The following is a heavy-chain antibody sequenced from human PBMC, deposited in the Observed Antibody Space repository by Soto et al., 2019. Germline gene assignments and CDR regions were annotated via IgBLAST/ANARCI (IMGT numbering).Heavy chain of an antibody. Sequence: QITLKESGPTLVKPTQTLTLTCTFSGFSLSTSGVNVGWIRQPPGKALEWLALIYWDDAKRYSPSLKNRLTITKDTSKNRVVLTMTNIDPVDTATYYCAHRRRGFSYGHYFDYWGQGTLVTVSS. CDR3: AHRRRGFSYGHYFDY. D-gene: IGHD5-18*01. CDR1: GFSLSTSGVN. J-gene: IGHJ4*02. CDR2: IYWDDAK. V-gene: IGHV2-5*02.